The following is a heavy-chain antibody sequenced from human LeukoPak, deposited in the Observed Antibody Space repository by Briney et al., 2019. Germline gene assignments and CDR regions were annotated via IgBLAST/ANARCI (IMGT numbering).Heavy chain of an antibody. D-gene: IGHD4/OR15-4a*01. Sequence: PLETLSLTCAVYGGSFSGYYWSWIRQPPGKGLEWIGEINHSGSTNYNPSLKSRVTISVDTSKNQFSLKLSSVTAADTAVYYCARSNFHYWYFDLWGRGTLVTVSS. CDR1: GGSFSGYY. J-gene: IGHJ2*01. CDR2: INHSGST. V-gene: IGHV4-34*01. CDR3: ARSNFHYWYFDL.